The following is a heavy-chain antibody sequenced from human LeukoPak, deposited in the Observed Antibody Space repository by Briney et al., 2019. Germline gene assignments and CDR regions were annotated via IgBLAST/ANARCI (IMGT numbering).Heavy chain of an antibody. CDR3: ARGLEVGAYSKLRRRPFDY. Sequence: SETLSLTCTVSGGSISSYYWSWIRQPPGKGLEWIGYIYYSGSTNYNPSLKSRVTISVDTSKNQFSLKLSSVTAADTAVYYCARGLEVGAYSKLRRRPFDYWGQGTLVTVSS. D-gene: IGHD1-26*01. CDR2: IYYSGST. J-gene: IGHJ4*02. CDR1: GGSISSYY. V-gene: IGHV4-59*12.